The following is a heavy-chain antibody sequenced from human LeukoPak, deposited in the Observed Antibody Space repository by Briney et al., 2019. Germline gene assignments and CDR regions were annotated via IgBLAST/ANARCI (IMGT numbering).Heavy chain of an antibody. V-gene: IGHV5-51*01. CDR1: GYSFTSYW. CDR2: IYPGDSDT. D-gene: IGHD3-22*01. J-gene: IGHJ4*02. CDR3: ARRPYGTPYYYDSSGYHFDY. Sequence: GESLKISCKASGYSFTSYWIGWVRQMPGKGLEWMGIIYPGDSDTRYSPSFQGQVTISADKSISTAYLQWSSLKASDTAMYYCARRPYGTPYYYDSSGYHFDYWGQGTLVTVSS.